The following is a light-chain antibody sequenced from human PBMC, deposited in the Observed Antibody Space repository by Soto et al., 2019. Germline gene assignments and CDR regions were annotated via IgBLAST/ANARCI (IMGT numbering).Light chain of an antibody. Sequence: DFLITHSPSSLSASFGYTITITFRASRTINTYLNLFQQKPGEPPRLLIYGASTLHDGVPSRFSGSGSGADFTLTISGLQPEDFASYHCQQTYSDISFGGGTKVDIK. V-gene: IGKV1-39*01. CDR2: GAS. CDR1: RTINTY. CDR3: QQTYSDIS. J-gene: IGKJ4*01.